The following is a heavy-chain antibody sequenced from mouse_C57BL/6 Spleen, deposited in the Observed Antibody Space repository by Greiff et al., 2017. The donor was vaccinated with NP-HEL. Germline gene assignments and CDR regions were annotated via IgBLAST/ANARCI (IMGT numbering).Heavy chain of an antibody. Sequence: VQLQQSGPELVKPGASVKISCKASGYAFSSSWMNWVQQRPGKGLEWIGRIYPGDGDTNYTGKLKGQATLTADKSYSTAYMQLSSLTSEDSAFYLWASPYDYEWFAYWGQGTLVTVSA. J-gene: IGHJ3*01. CDR1: GYAFSSSW. CDR3: ASPYDYEWFAY. V-gene: IGHV1-82*01. D-gene: IGHD2-4*01. CDR2: IYPGDGDT.